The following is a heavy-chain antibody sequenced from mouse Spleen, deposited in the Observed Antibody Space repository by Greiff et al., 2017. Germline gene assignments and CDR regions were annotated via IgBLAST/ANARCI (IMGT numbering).Heavy chain of an antibody. Sequence: QVQLQQSGAELVRPGASVTLSCKASGYTFTDYEMHWVKQTPVHGLEWIGAIDPETGGTAYNQKFKGKAILTADKSSSTAYMELRSLTSEDSAVYYCTRWKYGNWFAYWGQGTLVTVSA. D-gene: IGHD2-10*02. J-gene: IGHJ3*01. CDR2: IDPETGGT. CDR1: GYTFTDYE. CDR3: TRWKYGNWFAY. V-gene: IGHV1-15*01.